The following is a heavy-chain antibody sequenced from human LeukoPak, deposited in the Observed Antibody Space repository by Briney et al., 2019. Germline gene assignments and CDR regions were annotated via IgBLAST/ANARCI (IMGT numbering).Heavy chain of an antibody. J-gene: IGHJ4*02. V-gene: IGHV3-21*01. CDR2: ISPRSDYI. CDR1: RLTFNTYS. Sequence: GGSLRLSCAASRLTFNTYSMTWVRQAPGKGLEWVSSISPRSDYIYYADSVRGRFTISRDNAENSLYLQMNSLRAEDTAVYYCVRGGSSSSGPPDYWGQETLVTVSS. CDR3: VRGGSSSSGPPDY. D-gene: IGHD6-6*01.